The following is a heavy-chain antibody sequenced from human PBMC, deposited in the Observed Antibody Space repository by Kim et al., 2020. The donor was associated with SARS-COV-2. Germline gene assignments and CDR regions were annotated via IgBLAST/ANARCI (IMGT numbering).Heavy chain of an antibody. CDR2: ISASDGSV. CDR1: GFTFSTYA. Sequence: GGSLRLSCAASGFTFSTYAMSWVRQAPGKGLEWVSAISASDGSVFYADSVKGRFTVSRDISKNSLYLQLTSLRADDTAVYFCAKHRTYGYIWGSFPLDYWGQGTLVTVSS. J-gene: IGHJ4*02. V-gene: IGHV3-23*01. D-gene: IGHD3-16*01. CDR3: AKHRTYGYIWGSFPLDY.